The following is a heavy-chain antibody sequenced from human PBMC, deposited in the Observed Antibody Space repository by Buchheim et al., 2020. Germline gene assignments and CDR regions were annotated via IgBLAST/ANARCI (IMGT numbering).Heavy chain of an antibody. V-gene: IGHV4-4*02. CDR1: GGSISSSNW. CDR2: IYHSGST. D-gene: IGHD3-9*01. Sequence: QVQLQESGPGLVKPSGTLSLTCAVSGGSISSSNWWSWVRQPPGKGLEWIGEIYHSGSTNYNPSLKSRVTISVDKSKNQFSLKLSSVTAADTAVYYCARLDPASPENYDILTGYYTSRYYYGMDVWGQGTT. J-gene: IGHJ6*02. CDR3: ARLDPASPENYDILTGYYTSRYYYGMDV.